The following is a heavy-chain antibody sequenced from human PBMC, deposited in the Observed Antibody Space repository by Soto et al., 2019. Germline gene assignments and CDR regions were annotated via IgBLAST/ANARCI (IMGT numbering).Heavy chain of an antibody. J-gene: IGHJ6*02. V-gene: IGHV3-30-3*01. Sequence: GGSLRLSCAASGFTFSSYAMHWVRQAPGKGLEWVAVISYDGSNKYYADSVKGRFTISRDNSKNTLYLQMNSLRAEDTAVYYCAREDILTGYYYYGIDVWGQGTTVTVSS. CDR1: GFTFSSYA. D-gene: IGHD3-9*01. CDR2: ISYDGSNK. CDR3: AREDILTGYYYYGIDV.